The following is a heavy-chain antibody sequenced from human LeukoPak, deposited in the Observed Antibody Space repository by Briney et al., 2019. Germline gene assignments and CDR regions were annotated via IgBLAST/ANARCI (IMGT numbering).Heavy chain of an antibody. CDR2: ISSSSGST. D-gene: IGHD3-22*01. CDR1: GFTFSNYA. CDR3: ATPLDYYDTSGYHEGGD. V-gene: IGHV3-23*01. Sequence: GGSLRLSCAASGFTFSNYAMSWVRQAPGKGLEWFSAISSSSGSTFYADSVKGRFTISRDNTKNSLYLQMNSLRAEDTAVYYCATPLDYYDTSGYHEGGDWGQGTLVTVSS. J-gene: IGHJ4*02.